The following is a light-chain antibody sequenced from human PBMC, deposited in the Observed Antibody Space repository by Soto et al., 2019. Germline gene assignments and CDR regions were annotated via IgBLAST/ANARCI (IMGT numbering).Light chain of an antibody. J-gene: IGKJ2*03. CDR2: DAS. V-gene: IGKV1-33*01. CDR3: QQYGGSSFS. Sequence: DVQMTQSPSSLSASVGDRITITCQASEDITNYLHWYQQKPGKAPKLLIYDASNLETGVPSRFSGSGSGTDFSFTISSLQPEDIATYYCQQYGGSSFSFGPGTNLEIK. CDR1: EDITNY.